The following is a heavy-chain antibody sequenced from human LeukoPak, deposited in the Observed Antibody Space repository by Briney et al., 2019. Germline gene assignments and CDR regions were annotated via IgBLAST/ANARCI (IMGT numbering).Heavy chain of an antibody. D-gene: IGHD6-13*01. CDR3: ARHHGSIAAAGTGNWFDP. CDR1: GFTFSDYY. V-gene: IGHV4-34*01. J-gene: IGHJ5*02. Sequence: GSLRLSCAASGFTFSDYYMSWIRQPPGKGLEWIGEINHSGSTNYNPSLKSRVTISVDTSKNQFSLKLSSVTAADTAVYYCARHHGSIAAAGTGNWFDPWGQGTLVTVSS. CDR2: INHSGST.